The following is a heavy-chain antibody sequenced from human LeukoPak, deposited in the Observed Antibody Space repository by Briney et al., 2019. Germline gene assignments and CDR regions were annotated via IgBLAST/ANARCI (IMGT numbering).Heavy chain of an antibody. J-gene: IGHJ6*03. CDR1: GGTFSSYA. CDR2: IIPIFGTA. D-gene: IGHD6-6*01. CDR3: ASTASSSIYYYYYMDV. Sequence: PVKVSCKASGGTFSSYAISWVRQAPGQGLEWMGGIIPIFGTANYAQKFQGRVTITTDESTSTAYMELSSLRSEDTAVYYCASTASSSIYYYYYMDVWGKGTTVTVSS. V-gene: IGHV1-69*05.